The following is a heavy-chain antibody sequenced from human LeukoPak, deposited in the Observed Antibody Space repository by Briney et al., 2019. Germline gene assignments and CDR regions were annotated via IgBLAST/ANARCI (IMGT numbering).Heavy chain of an antibody. CDR1: GGSISSYY. CDR3: ARAPGSGYYAPGF. CDR2: IYYSGST. J-gene: IGHJ2*01. V-gene: IGHV4-59*01. Sequence: SETLSLTCTVSGGSISSYYWSWIRQPPGKGLEWIGYIYYSGSTNYNPSLKSRVTISVDTSKNQFSLKLSSVTAADTAVYYCARAPGSGYYAPGFWGRGTLVTVSS. D-gene: IGHD3-22*01.